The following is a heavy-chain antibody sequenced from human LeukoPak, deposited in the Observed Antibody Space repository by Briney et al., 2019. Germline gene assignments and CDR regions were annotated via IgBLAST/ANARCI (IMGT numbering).Heavy chain of an antibody. CDR3: SSGPYFDY. V-gene: IGHV4-34*01. D-gene: IGHD6-25*01. J-gene: IGHJ4*02. CDR2: INHSGST. Sequence: SETLSLTCAVYGXSFSGYYWSWIRQPPGKGLEWIGEINHSGSTNYNPSLKSRVTISVDTSKNQFSLKLSSVTAADTAVYFCSSGPYFDYWGQGTLVTVSS. CDR1: GXSFSGYY.